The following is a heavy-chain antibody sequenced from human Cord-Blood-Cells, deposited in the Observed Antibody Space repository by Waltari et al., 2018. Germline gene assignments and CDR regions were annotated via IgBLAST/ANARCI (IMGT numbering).Heavy chain of an antibody. Sequence: QVQLVQSGAEVKKPGASVKVSCKASGYTFTSYAMHWVRQAPGQRLEWMGWVNAGNGNTKYSQKYQSRVTITRYTSASTAYMELNSLRAEDTAVYCGARVDPQGVIINAFDIWGQGTMVTGSS. CDR3: ARVDPQGVIINAFDI. CDR2: VNAGNGNT. V-gene: IGHV1-3*01. J-gene: IGHJ3*02. CDR1: GYTFTSYA. D-gene: IGHD3-10*01.